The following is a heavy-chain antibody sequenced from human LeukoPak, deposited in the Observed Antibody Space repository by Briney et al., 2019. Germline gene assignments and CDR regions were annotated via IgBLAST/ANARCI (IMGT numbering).Heavy chain of an antibody. J-gene: IGHJ5*02. D-gene: IGHD6-6*01. V-gene: IGHV5-51*01. CDR2: IYPGDSDT. CDR1: GYSFTSYW. CDR3: ARSAARPPNWFDP. Sequence: GESLKISCKGSGYSFTSYWIGWVRQMPGKGLEWMGIIYPGDSDTRYSPSFQGQVTISADKSISTAYLHWSSLKASDTAMFYCARSAARPPNWFDPWGQGTLVTVSS.